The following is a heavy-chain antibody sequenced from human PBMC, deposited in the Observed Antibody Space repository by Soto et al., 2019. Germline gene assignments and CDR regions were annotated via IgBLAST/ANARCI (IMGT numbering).Heavy chain of an antibody. CDR2: IDQSGGT. V-gene: IGHV4-34*01. CDR3: AREDSYGWSGESLDV. J-gene: IGHJ6*02. Sequence: QVQLQQWGAGLLKASETLSLTCAVVGDSLRGQSWNWIRQSPGKGLEWIGEIDQSGGTNYNPSLKSRAIISEYTSKNQFSLTLTSVTAADTAVYYWAREDSYGWSGESLDVWGQGTTVTVSS. D-gene: IGHD6-19*01. CDR1: GDSLRGQS.